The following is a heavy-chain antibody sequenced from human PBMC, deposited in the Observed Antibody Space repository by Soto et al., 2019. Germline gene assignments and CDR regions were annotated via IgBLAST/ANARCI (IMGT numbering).Heavy chain of an antibody. CDR1: GFSLSTSGVG. V-gene: IGHV2-5*02. Sequence: QITLKESGPTLVKPTQTLTLTCTFSGFSLSTSGVGVGWIRQPPGKALEWLALIYWDDDKRYSPSLKSRLTITKDTSKNQVVLTMTNMDPVDTATYYCAHVLQEGFGELLYWGFDYWGQGTLVTVSS. J-gene: IGHJ4*02. D-gene: IGHD3-10*01. CDR2: IYWDDDK. CDR3: AHVLQEGFGELLYWGFDY.